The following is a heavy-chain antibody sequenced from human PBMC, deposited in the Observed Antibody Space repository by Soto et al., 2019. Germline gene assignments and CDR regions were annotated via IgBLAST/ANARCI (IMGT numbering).Heavy chain of an antibody. D-gene: IGHD2-2*01. V-gene: IGHV3-74*01. Sequence: GGSLRLSCAASGFTFSSYWMHWVRQAPGKGLVWVSRINSDGSSTSYADSVKGRFTISRDNAKNTLYLQMNSLRAEDTAVYYCASGDCSSTSCYGDGMDVWGQGTTVTVSS. J-gene: IGHJ6*02. CDR3: ASGDCSSTSCYGDGMDV. CDR1: GFTFSSYW. CDR2: INSDGSST.